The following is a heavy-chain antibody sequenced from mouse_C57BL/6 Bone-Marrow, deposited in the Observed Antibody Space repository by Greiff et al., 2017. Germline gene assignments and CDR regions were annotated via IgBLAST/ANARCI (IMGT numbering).Heavy chain of an antibody. V-gene: IGHV1-50*01. CDR3: ARGYSNLFAY. Sequence: VQLQQPGAELVKPGASVKLSCKASGYTFTSYWMQWVKQRPGQGLEWIGEIDPSDSYTNYNQKFKGKATLTVDTSSSTAYMQLSSLTSEDSAVYYCARGYSNLFAYWGQGTLVTVSA. CDR1: GYTFTSYW. D-gene: IGHD2-5*01. J-gene: IGHJ3*01. CDR2: IDPSDSYT.